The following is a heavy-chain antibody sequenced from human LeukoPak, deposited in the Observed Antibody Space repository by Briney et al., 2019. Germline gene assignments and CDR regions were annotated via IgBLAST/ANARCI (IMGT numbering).Heavy chain of an antibody. CDR3: ARRGYSGYDFGSQTYYFDY. CDR2: IYPGDSDT. V-gene: IGHV5-51*01. Sequence: GESLKISCKGSGYSFTSYWIGWVRQMPGKGLEWMGIIYPGDSDTRYSPSFQGQVTISADKSISTAYLQWSSLKASDTAMYYCARRGYSGYDFGSQTYYFDYWGQGTLVTVSS. D-gene: IGHD5-12*01. CDR1: GYSFTSYW. J-gene: IGHJ4*02.